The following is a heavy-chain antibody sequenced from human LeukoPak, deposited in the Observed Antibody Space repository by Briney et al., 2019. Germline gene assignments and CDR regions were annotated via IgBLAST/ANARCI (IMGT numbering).Heavy chain of an antibody. D-gene: IGHD6-19*01. V-gene: IGHV3-30*03. Sequence: AGGSLRLSCAASGFTFSSYGMHWVRQAPGKGLEWVAVISYDGTNKYYADSVRGRFTNSRDNSKNTLYLQMDSLRTEDMAVYYCARVELYASGWYGSIDYWGQGTLVAVSS. CDR2: ISYDGTNK. CDR3: ARVELYASGWYGSIDY. J-gene: IGHJ4*02. CDR1: GFTFSSYG.